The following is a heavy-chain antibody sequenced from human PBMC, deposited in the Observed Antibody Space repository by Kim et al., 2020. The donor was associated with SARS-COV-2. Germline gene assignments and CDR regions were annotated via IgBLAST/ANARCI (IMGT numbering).Heavy chain of an antibody. CDR3: AKDHALYSSGWYFWFDP. J-gene: IGHJ5*02. Sequence: GGSLRLSCAASGFTFSSYAMSWVRQAPGKGLEWVSAISGSGGSTYYADSVKGRFTISRDNSKNTLYLQMNSLRAEDTAVYYCAKDHALYSSGWYFWFDPWGQGTLVTVSS. V-gene: IGHV3-23*01. CDR2: ISGSGGST. D-gene: IGHD6-19*01. CDR1: GFTFSSYA.